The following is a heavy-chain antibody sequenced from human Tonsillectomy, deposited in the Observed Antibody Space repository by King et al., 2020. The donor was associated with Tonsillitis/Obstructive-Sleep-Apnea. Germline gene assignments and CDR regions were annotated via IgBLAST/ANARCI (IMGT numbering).Heavy chain of an antibody. CDR3: AREGVAGFSLGY. CDR2: IHHSGRT. V-gene: IGHV4-4*02. D-gene: IGHD2-15*01. CDR1: GDSISSGRW. J-gene: IGHJ4*02. Sequence: VQLQESGPGLVEPSGTLSLTCAVSGDSISSGRWWSWVRQPPGKGLEWIAEIHHSGRTNYNPSLTSRVTISVDKSKNQFSLRVASVTAADTAVYFCAREGVAGFSLGYWGQGMLVTVSS.